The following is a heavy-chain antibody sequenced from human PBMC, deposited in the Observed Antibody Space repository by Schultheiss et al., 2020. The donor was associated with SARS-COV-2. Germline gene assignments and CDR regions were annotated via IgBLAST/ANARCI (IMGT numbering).Heavy chain of an antibody. CDR1: GFTFSSYA. CDR2: ISSNGGST. J-gene: IGHJ4*02. D-gene: IGHD6-19*01. CDR3: AKDPKAWLVGPFDY. V-gene: IGHV3-64*04. Sequence: GGSLRLSCAASGFTFSSYAMHWVRQAPGKGLEYVSAISSNGGSTYYADSVKGRFTISRDNSKNTLYLQMNSLRAEDTAVYYCAKDPKAWLVGPFDYWGQGTLVTVSS.